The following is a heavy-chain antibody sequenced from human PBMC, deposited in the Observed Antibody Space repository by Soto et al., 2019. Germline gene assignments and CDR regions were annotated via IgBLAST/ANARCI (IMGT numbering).Heavy chain of an antibody. Sequence: GGSLTLSCAASGFTVSSNYMCWFGQSPGKGLEWVSVIYDNGDTYYPDSVKGRFTISRDNSNNTLYLQMTSLRAEDTAVYHCARVTTYYYGSGSVPWGQGTLVTVSS. CDR3: ARVTTYYYGSGSVP. CDR2: IYDNGDT. V-gene: IGHV3-66*01. D-gene: IGHD3-10*01. J-gene: IGHJ5*02. CDR1: GFTVSSNY.